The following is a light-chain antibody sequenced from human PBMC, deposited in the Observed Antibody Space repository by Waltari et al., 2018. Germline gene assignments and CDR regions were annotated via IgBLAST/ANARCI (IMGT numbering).Light chain of an antibody. CDR1: QSISNW. V-gene: IGKV1-5*03. Sequence: DIQMTQSPSTLSASVGDRVTITCRASQSISNWLAWYQLKPGEAPKLLIQRSSNLQSGVPARFSGSSSGTNFTLTISSLQPDDSATYFCQQYQTFSTFGLGTKLEIK. CDR2: RSS. J-gene: IGKJ2*01. CDR3: QQYQTFST.